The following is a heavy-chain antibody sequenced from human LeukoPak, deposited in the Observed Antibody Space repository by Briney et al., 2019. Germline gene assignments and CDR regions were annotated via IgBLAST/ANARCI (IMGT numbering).Heavy chain of an antibody. CDR3: AREGGSYYFDAFDI. Sequence: GASVKVSCKASGGTFSSYTISWVRQAPGQGLEWMGRIIPILGIANYAQKFQGRVTITADKSTSTAYMELSRLRSEDTAVYYCAREGGSYYFDAFDIWGQGTMVTVSS. J-gene: IGHJ3*02. D-gene: IGHD1-26*01. V-gene: IGHV1-69*02. CDR2: IIPILGIA. CDR1: GGTFSSYT.